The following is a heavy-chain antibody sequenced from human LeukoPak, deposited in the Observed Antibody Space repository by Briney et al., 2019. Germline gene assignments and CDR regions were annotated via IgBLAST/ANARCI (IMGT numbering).Heavy chain of an antibody. Sequence: QPGGSLRLSCTASGFTLSSYAMNWVRQAPGKGLEWVSYISPDSRTIYYADSVKGRFTISRDNAKNSLYLQMNSLRAEDTAVYYCTRDPEWGVWFDSWGQGTLVTVSS. D-gene: IGHD3-3*01. CDR2: ISPDSRTI. V-gene: IGHV3-48*01. CDR1: GFTLSSYA. CDR3: TRDPEWGVWFDS. J-gene: IGHJ5*01.